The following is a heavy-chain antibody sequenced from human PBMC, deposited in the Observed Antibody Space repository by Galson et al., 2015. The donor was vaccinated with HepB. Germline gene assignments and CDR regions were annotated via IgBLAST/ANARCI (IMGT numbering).Heavy chain of an antibody. J-gene: IGHJ4*02. CDR1: GFSFSRYA. V-gene: IGHV3-30*04. D-gene: IGHD3-22*01. CDR3: ATFTYYYDRSGYSPEDY. Sequence: SLRLSCAASGFSFSRYAVHWVRQPPGKGLEWVAVITYDGSNQYYADSVKGRFTISRDNTKNTLYLQMNSLSTEDTAVYYCATFTYYYDRSGYSPEDYWGQGTLVTVSP. CDR2: ITYDGSNQ.